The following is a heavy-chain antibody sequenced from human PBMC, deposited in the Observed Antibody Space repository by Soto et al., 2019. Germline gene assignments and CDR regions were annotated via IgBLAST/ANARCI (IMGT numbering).Heavy chain of an antibody. Sequence: SETLSLTCTVSGGSISSGGYYWSWIRQHPGKGLEWIGYIYYSGSTYYNPSLKSRVTISVDTSKNQFSLKLSSVTAADTAVYYCARDRKGYGDYEDAFDYWGQGTLVTVSS. CDR3: ARDRKGYGDYEDAFDY. V-gene: IGHV4-31*03. J-gene: IGHJ4*02. CDR1: GGSISSGGYY. CDR2: IYYSGST. D-gene: IGHD4-17*01.